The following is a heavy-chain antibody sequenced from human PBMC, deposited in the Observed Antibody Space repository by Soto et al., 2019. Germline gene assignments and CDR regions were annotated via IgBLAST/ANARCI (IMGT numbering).Heavy chain of an antibody. D-gene: IGHD2-2*01. CDR1: GFTFSSYA. J-gene: IGHJ5*02. V-gene: IGHV3-23*01. CDR3: AKDLTVIVVVPAAIANWFDP. Sequence: GGSLRLSCAASGFTFSSYAMSWVRQAPGNGLEWVSAISGSGGSTYYADSVKGRFTISRDNSKNTLYLQMNSLRAEDTAVYYCAKDLTVIVVVPAAIANWFDPWGQGTLVTVSS. CDR2: ISGSGGST.